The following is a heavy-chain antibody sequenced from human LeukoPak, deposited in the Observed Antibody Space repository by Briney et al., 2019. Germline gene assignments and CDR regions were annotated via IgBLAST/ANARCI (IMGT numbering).Heavy chain of an antibody. CDR3: ASRNQYCGGDCFWAFDI. Sequence: GGSLRLSCGASGFTFSRYSMTWVPQAPGKGLEWVSSISSSGSYIYYADSVKGRFTISRDNAKNSLYLQMNSLRAEDTAVYYCASRNQYCGGDCFWAFDIWGQGTMVTVSS. J-gene: IGHJ3*02. V-gene: IGHV3-21*01. CDR1: GFTFSRYS. D-gene: IGHD2-21*02. CDR2: ISSSGSYI.